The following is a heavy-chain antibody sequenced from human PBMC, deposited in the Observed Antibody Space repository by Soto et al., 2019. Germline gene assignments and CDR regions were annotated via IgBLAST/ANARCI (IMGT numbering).Heavy chain of an antibody. Sequence: SQTLSLTCAISGVSVSSNSAAWNWIRQSPSRGLEWLGRTYYRSKWYNDYAVSVKSRITINPDTSKNQFSLQLNSVTPEDTAVYYCARDVTGVRGYYYYYYMDVWGKGTTVTVSS. CDR2: TYYRSKWYN. CDR1: GVSVSSNSAA. J-gene: IGHJ6*03. V-gene: IGHV6-1*01. D-gene: IGHD3-10*01. CDR3: ARDVTGVRGYYYYYYMDV.